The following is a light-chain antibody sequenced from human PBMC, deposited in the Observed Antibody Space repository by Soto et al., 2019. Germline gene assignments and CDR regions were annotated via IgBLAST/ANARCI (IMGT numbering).Light chain of an antibody. CDR1: SSDFGTYNF. CDR2: ECT. CDR3: CSFTSRNTHV. V-gene: IGLV2-23*01. J-gene: IGLJ1*01. Sequence: QSALTQPASVSGSPGQSITISCTGTSSDFGTYNFVSWYQHHPGKVPKLIVYECTKRPSGISDRFSGSKSGNTASLTISGLQAEDEADYYCCSFTSRNTHVFGAGTKLTVL.